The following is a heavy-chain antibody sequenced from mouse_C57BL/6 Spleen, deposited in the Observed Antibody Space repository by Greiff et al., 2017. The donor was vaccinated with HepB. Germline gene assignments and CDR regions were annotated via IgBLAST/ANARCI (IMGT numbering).Heavy chain of an antibody. CDR1: GYTFTSYW. CDR3: ARSVARRGYFDV. J-gene: IGHJ1*03. Sequence: VQLKQPGAELVKPGASVKLSCKASGYTFTSYWMHWVKQRPGQGLEWIGMIHPNSGSTNYNEKFKSKATLTVDKSSSTAYMQLSSLTSEDSAVYYCARSVARRGYFDVWGTGTTVTVSS. V-gene: IGHV1-64*01. CDR2: IHPNSGST.